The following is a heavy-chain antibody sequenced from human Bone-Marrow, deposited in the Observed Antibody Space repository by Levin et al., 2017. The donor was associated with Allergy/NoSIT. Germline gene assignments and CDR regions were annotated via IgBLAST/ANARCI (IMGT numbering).Heavy chain of an antibody. V-gene: IGHV3-49*03. CDR1: GFTFGDYG. CDR2: IRTRTYGGTA. D-gene: IGHD6-6*01. Sequence: PGGSLRLSCTASGFTFGDYGMSWFRQAPGKGLEWVGFIRTRTYGGTAEYAASVKGRFIILRDDSKTIAYLQMNSLKTEDTAVYYCTRDGVRGSSSPYNWFDPWGQGTLVTVSS. J-gene: IGHJ5*02. CDR3: TRDGVRGSSSPYNWFDP.